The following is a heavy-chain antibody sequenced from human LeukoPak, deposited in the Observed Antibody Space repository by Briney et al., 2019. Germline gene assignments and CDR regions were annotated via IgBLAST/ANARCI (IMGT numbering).Heavy chain of an antibody. D-gene: IGHD3-22*01. J-gene: IGHJ4*02. CDR3: AKVLYDSSGYIDY. CDR2: ISGSGGST. CDR1: GSTFSSYA. V-gene: IGHV3-23*01. Sequence: GGSLRLSRAASGSTFSSYAMSWVRQAPGKGLEWVSAISGSGGSTYYADSVKGRFTISRDNSKNTLYLQMNSLRAEDTAVYYCAKVLYDSSGYIDYWGQGTLVTVSS.